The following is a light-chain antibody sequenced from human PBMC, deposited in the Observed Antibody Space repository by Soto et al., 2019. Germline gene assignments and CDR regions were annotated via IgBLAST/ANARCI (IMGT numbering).Light chain of an antibody. CDR3: QQYNSYTIT. CDR2: GAS. J-gene: IGKJ5*01. CDR1: QSISSY. Sequence: DIQMTQSPSTRSSSPGDRVTITCRASQSISSYLNWYQQKPGKAPKLLIYGASSRASGVPSRFSGSGSGTECTLTIGSLQHDDFAAYYCQQYNSYTITFGQGTRLEIK. V-gene: IGKV1-5*01.